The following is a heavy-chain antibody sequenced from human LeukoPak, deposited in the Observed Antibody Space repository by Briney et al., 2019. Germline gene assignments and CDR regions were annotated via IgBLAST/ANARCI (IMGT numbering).Heavy chain of an antibody. CDR3: ARSGWYARFDY. V-gene: IGHV1-3*03. CDR2: INAGNGNT. D-gene: IGHD6-19*01. J-gene: IGHJ4*02. CDR1: RGTFSSYA. Sequence: ASVKVSCKASRGTFSSYAISWVRQAPGQRLEWMGWINAGNGNTKYSQEFQGRVTITRDTSASTAYMELSSLRSEDMAVYYCARSGWYARFDYWGQGTLVTVSS.